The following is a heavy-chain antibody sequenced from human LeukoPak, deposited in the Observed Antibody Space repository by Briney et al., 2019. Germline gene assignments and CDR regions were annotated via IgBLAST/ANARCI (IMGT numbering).Heavy chain of an antibody. CDR2: IHPGDSDT. J-gene: IGHJ4*02. D-gene: IGHD6-19*01. Sequence: GESLKISCQGSGYRFANHWIGWVRQMPGKGLEWMGIIHPGDSDTRKSPSFQGRVTFSADKSISTAYLQWSSLQASDTAMYYCARHCIDVPGPTYYFDYCGQGTLVTVSS. V-gene: IGHV5-51*01. CDR1: GYRFANHW. CDR3: ARHCIDVPGPTYYFDY.